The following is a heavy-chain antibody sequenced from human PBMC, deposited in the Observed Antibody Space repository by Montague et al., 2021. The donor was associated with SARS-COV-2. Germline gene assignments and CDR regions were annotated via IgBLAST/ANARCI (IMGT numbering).Heavy chain of an antibody. V-gene: IGHV3-33*01. CDR1: GFTFSSYG. CDR3: AREYDSNGYYYYGMDA. Sequence: SLRLSCAASGFTFSSYGIHWVRQAPGKGLEWVAVIWYDGNSKYYADSVKGRFTISRDNSKNTLYLQMNSLRAEDTAAYYCAREYDSNGYYYYGMDAWGQGTTVTVSS. CDR2: IWYDGNSK. D-gene: IGHD4-11*01. J-gene: IGHJ6*02.